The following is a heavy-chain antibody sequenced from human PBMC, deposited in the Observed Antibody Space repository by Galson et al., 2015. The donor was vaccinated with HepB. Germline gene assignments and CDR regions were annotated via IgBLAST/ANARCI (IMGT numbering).Heavy chain of an antibody. D-gene: IGHD6-13*01. V-gene: IGHV3-53*01. CDR1: GFTVSSNY. J-gene: IGHJ2*01. CDR2: IYSGGST. CDR3: ARVGSSSWYWYFDL. Sequence: SLRLSCAASGFTVSSNYMSWVRQAPGKGLEWVSVIYSGGSTYYADSVKGRFTISRDNSKNTLHLQMNSLRAEDTAVYYCARVGSSSWYWYFDLWGRGTLVTVSS.